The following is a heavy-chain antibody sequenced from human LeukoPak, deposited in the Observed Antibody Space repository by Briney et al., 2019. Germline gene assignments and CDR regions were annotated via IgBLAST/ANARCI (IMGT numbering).Heavy chain of an antibody. J-gene: IGHJ6*03. CDR2: INPNSGGT. CDR1: GYTFTGYY. D-gene: IGHD2-2*03. V-gene: IGHV1-2*02. Sequence: ASVKVSCKASGYTFTGYYMHWVRQAPGQGLEWMGWINPNSGGTNYAQKFQGRVTMTRDTSISTAYMELSRPRSDDTAVYYCARDGGYCSSTSCYNYMDVWGKGTTVTVSS. CDR3: ARDGGYCSSTSCYNYMDV.